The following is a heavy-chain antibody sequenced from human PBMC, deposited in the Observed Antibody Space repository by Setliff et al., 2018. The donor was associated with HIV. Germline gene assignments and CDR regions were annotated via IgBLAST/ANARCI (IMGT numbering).Heavy chain of an antibody. CDR3: AKQPGGHSFFDS. D-gene: IGHD2-21*01. J-gene: IGHJ4*02. CDR1: GASISNYW. CDR2: IHHSGST. Sequence: SETLSLTCTVSGASISNYWWTWMRQPPGKELEYLGSIHHSGSTYYSPSLKSRVTISVDTSRNQFSLRLKYVTPADTAVYFCAKQPGGHSFFDSWGQGTLVTV. V-gene: IGHV4-59*01.